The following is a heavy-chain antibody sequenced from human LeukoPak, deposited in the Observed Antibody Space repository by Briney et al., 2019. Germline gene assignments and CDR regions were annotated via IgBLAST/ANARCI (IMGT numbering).Heavy chain of an antibody. D-gene: IGHD3-22*01. J-gene: IGHJ4*02. CDR2: INPNSGGT. CDR3: ARDTYYYYDSSGYLVFDY. Sequence: ASVKVSCKASGYTFTGYYMHWVRQAPGQGLKWMGRINPNSGGTKYAQKLQGRVTMTRDTSISTAYMELSRLRSDDTAVYYCARDTYYYYDSSGYLVFDYWGQGTLVTVSS. V-gene: IGHV1-2*06. CDR1: GYTFTGYY.